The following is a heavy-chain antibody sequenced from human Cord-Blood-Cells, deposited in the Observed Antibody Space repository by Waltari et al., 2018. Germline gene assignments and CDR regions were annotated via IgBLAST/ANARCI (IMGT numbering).Heavy chain of an antibody. D-gene: IGHD6-6*01. J-gene: IGHJ4*02. CDR1: GFTFSSYS. V-gene: IGHV3-21*01. Sequence: EVQLVESGGGLVKPGGSLRLSCAASGFTFSSYSMNWVRQAPGKWLEWVSSISSSSSYVYYADSVKGRFTISRDNAKNSLYLQMNSLRAEDTAVYYCARVGVTKSSSSNYWGQGTLVTVSS. CDR2: ISSSSSYV. CDR3: ARVGVTKSSSSNY.